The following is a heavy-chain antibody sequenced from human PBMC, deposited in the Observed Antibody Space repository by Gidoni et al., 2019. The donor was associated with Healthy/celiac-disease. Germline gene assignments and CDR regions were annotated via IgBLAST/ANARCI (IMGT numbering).Heavy chain of an antibody. Sequence: QVQLVQPGAEVKKPGASVKVSCKASGYTYTGYYMHWVRQAPGQGLEWMGWINPNSGGTNYAQKFQGRVTMTRDTSISTAYMELSTLRSDDTAVYYCARDPPPDYGDYYFDYWGQGTLVTVSS. D-gene: IGHD4-17*01. CDR3: ARDPPPDYGDYYFDY. CDR1: GYTYTGYY. J-gene: IGHJ4*02. CDR2: INPNSGGT. V-gene: IGHV1-2*02.